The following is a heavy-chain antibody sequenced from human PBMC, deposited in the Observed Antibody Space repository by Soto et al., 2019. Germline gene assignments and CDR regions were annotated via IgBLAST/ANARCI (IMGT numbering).Heavy chain of an antibody. CDR2: IRSKAYGGTT. CDR1: GFTFGDYA. Sequence: GGSLRLSCTASGFTFGDYAMSWFRQAPGKGLEWVGFIRSKAYGGTTEYAASVKGRFTISRDDSKSIAYLQMNSLKTEDTAVYYCTIQRVYSGYDNDYWGQGTLVTVSS. D-gene: IGHD5-12*01. CDR3: TIQRVYSGYDNDY. J-gene: IGHJ4*01. V-gene: IGHV3-49*03.